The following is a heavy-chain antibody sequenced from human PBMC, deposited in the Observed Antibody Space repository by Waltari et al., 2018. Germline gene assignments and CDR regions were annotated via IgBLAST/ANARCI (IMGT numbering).Heavy chain of an antibody. J-gene: IGHJ4*02. Sequence: EVHLVESGGGLVQPGGSLRLSCAASGFPLRDYWMIWVRQVPGKGLVWISRINKDGSNTNYADFVKGRFTISRDNAKNALYMQINNLRAEDTAVYYCARMGDWGRDYFDYWGQGTLVTVSS. CDR2: INKDGSNT. D-gene: IGHD3-16*01. CDR3: ARMGDWGRDYFDY. CDR1: GFPLRDYW. V-gene: IGHV3-74*01.